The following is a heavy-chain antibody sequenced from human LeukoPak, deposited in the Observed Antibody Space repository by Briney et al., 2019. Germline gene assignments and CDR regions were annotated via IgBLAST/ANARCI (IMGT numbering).Heavy chain of an antibody. Sequence: PSETLSLTCTVSGYSISNGYYWDWIRQPPGRGLEWIGNIYRSGNTYYNPSLQSRVTMSVVTSKNQFSLKLSSVTAADTAVYYCARLKSSVNAFDIWGQGTMVTVSS. V-gene: IGHV4-38-2*02. J-gene: IGHJ3*02. CDR3: ARLKSSVNAFDI. CDR2: IYRSGNT. D-gene: IGHD3-10*01. CDR1: GYSISNGYY.